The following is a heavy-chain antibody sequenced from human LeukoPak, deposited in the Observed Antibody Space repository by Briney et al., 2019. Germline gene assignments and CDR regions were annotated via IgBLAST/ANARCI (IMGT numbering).Heavy chain of an antibody. V-gene: IGHV1-18*01. Sequence: ASVKVSCKASGYTFTSYGISWVRQAPGQGLEWMGWISAYNGKTNYAQKLQGRVTMTTDTSRSTAYMELRGLRSDDTAVYYCAREDRIHDYDPARPPDYWGQGTLVTVSS. CDR1: GYTFTSYG. D-gene: IGHD4-17*01. CDR2: ISAYNGKT. J-gene: IGHJ4*02. CDR3: AREDRIHDYDPARPPDY.